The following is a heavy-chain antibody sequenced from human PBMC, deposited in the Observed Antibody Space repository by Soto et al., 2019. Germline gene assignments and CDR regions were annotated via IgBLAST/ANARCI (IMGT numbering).Heavy chain of an antibody. CDR3: ARERIRGYSYGNFDY. Sequence: PGGSLRLSCAASGFTFSSYAMHWVRQAPGKGLEWVAVISYDGSNKYYADSVKGRFTISRDNSKNTLYLQMNSLRAEDTAVYYCARERIRGYSYGNFDYWGQGTLVTVSS. D-gene: IGHD5-18*01. V-gene: IGHV3-30-3*01. CDR2: ISYDGSNK. J-gene: IGHJ4*02. CDR1: GFTFSSYA.